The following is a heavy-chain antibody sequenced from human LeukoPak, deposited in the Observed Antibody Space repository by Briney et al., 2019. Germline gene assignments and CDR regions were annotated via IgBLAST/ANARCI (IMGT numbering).Heavy chain of an antibody. CDR1: GGSTSSYY. Sequence: SETLSLTCTVSGGSTSSYYWSWIRQPAGKGLEWIGRIYTSGSTNYNPSLKSRVTMSVDTSKNQFSLKLSSVTAADTAVYYCARGAVVPAARGDYYYYYYYMDVWGKGTTVTVSS. CDR3: ARGAVVPAARGDYYYYYYYMDV. J-gene: IGHJ6*03. CDR2: IYTSGST. V-gene: IGHV4-4*07. D-gene: IGHD2-2*01.